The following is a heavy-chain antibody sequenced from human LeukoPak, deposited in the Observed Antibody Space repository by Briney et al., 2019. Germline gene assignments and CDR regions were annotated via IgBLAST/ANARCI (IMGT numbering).Heavy chain of an antibody. D-gene: IGHD2-2*02. Sequence: PGGSLRLSCAASGFTFTTYAMSWVRQAPGKGLEWVSGISDSGDGTYYAESVKGRFTISRDNSKNTVFLQMNSLRADDTAKYYCAKDEAPGSRHTPSDFWGQGTLVTVSS. CDR2: ISDSGDGT. CDR1: GFTFTTYA. V-gene: IGHV3-23*01. J-gene: IGHJ4*02. CDR3: AKDEAPGSRHTPSDF.